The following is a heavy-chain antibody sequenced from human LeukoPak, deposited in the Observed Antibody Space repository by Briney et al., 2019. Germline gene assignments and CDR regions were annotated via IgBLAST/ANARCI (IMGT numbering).Heavy chain of an antibody. CDR3: ARDRAGAGIYYDY. CDR2: ISSGGGTR. V-gene: IGHV3-48*01. CDR1: GFTFSSYS. Sequence: GETLRLSCVASGFTFSSYSMNWVRKAPTPGQELDSYISSGGGTRHYADPVKNRFTISTDNAQNSMYLQMTGLRAEDTAMYYCARDRAGAGIYYDYWGQGTLVTVSS. D-gene: IGHD6-19*01. J-gene: IGHJ4*02.